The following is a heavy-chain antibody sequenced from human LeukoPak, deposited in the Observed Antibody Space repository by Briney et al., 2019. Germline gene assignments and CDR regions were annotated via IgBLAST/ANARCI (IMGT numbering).Heavy chain of an antibody. CDR2: ISNTGSFI. Sequence: GGSLRLSCAASGLTFSDEYMSWIRQAPGKGLEWVSYISNTGSFIPYADSVKGRFTISRDNAKNSLYLQMNSLRAEDAAAYYCVRARGAGPGAHFDYWGQGTLVTVSS. V-gene: IGHV3-11*01. D-gene: IGHD3-10*01. J-gene: IGHJ4*02. CDR3: VRARGAGPGAHFDY. CDR1: GLTFSDEY.